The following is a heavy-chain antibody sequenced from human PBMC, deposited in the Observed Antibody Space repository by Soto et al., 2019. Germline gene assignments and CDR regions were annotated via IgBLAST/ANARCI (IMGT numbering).Heavy chain of an antibody. D-gene: IGHD2-21*02. J-gene: IGHJ6*02. Sequence: ASVKVSCKASGYTFTSYAMHWVRQAPGQRLEWMGWINAGNGNTKYSQKFQGRVTITRDTSASTAYMELSSLRSEDTAVYYCARNSPPPYCGGDCYSQGGMDVWGQGTTVTSP. CDR3: ARNSPPPYCGGDCYSQGGMDV. CDR2: INAGNGNT. V-gene: IGHV1-3*01. CDR1: GYTFTSYA.